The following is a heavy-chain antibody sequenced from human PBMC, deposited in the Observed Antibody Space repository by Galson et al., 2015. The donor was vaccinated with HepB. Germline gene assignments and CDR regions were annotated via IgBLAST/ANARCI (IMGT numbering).Heavy chain of an antibody. D-gene: IGHD5-12*01. J-gene: IGHJ5*02. CDR3: AKAGTYRPSRGWFDV. Sequence: SLRLSCAGSGFTIGNYAMFWVRQAPGKGLVWVSGISCDAGRTAYADSVEGRFTGSRDNAKNSLYLEMNNLRVEDTALYYCAKAGTYRPSRGWFDVGGQGTLVIVSS. CDR1: GFTIGNYA. CDR2: ISCDAGRT. V-gene: IGHV3-9*01.